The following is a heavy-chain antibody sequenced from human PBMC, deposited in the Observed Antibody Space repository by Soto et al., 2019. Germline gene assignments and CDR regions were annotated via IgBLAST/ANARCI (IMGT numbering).Heavy chain of an antibody. CDR3: AIDRGTTTVTFDAFQH. CDR1: GFSFNSYS. J-gene: IGHJ1*01. Sequence: EVQLLESGGGLVQPGGSLRLSCAASGFSFNSYSMSWVRQAPGKGLEWVAGIIGSGDSAYYADSVKGRFTISRDNSKNTLSLQMNSLRAGDTAIYYCAIDRGTTTVTFDAFQHWGQGTLVAVS. V-gene: IGHV3-23*01. CDR2: IIGSGDSA. D-gene: IGHD4-17*01.